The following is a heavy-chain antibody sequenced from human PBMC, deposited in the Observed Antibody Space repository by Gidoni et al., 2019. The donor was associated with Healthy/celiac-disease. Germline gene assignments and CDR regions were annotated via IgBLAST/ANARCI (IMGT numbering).Heavy chain of an antibody. J-gene: IGHJ6*02. Sequence: QVQLQQWGAGLLKPSETLSLTCAVYGGSFSGYYWSWIRRPPGKGLEWIGEINHSGSTNYNPSLKSRVTISVDTSKNQFSLKLSSVTAADTAVYYCARWRGGVVVPAAIAPYYYYGMDVWGQGTTVTVSS. CDR1: GGSFSGYY. CDR3: ARWRGGVVVPAAIAPYYYYGMDV. CDR2: INHSGST. D-gene: IGHD2-2*02. V-gene: IGHV4-34*01.